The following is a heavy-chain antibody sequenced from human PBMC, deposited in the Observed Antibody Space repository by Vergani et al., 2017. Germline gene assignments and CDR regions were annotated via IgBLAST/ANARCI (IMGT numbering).Heavy chain of an antibody. D-gene: IGHD6-13*01. J-gene: IGHJ4*02. V-gene: IGHV4-34*01. Sequence: QVQLQQWGAGLLKPSETLSLTCAVYGGSFSGYYWSWIRQPPGKGLEWIGEINHSGSTNYNPSLKSRVTIAVDTSKNQFSLKLSSVTAADTAVYYCARSPLAAALSGFVDYWGQGTLVTVSS. CDR3: ARSPLAAALSGFVDY. CDR1: GGSFSGYY. CDR2: INHSGST.